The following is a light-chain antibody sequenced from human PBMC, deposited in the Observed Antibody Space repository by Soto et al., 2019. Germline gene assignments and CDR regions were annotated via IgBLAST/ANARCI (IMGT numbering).Light chain of an antibody. CDR2: EGS. J-gene: IGLJ1*01. Sequence: QSALTQPASVSGSPGQSITISCTGTSSDVGSYNLVSWYQQHPGKAPKLIIYEGSKRPSGVSNRFSGSKSGNTASLTISGLQAEDEADYYCCSYADSSTFYVFGTGTKLTVL. V-gene: IGLV2-23*03. CDR1: SSDVGSYNL. CDR3: CSYADSSTFYV.